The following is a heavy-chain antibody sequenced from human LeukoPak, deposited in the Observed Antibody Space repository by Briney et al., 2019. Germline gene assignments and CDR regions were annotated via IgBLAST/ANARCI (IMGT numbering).Heavy chain of an antibody. CDR1: GGSFSGYY. Sequence: SETLSLTCAVYGGSFSGYYWSWIRQPPGKGLEWIGEINHSGSTNYNPSLKSRVTISVDTSKNQFSLKLSSVTAADTAVYYCARAPPTRFTGWFDPWGQGTLVTVSS. V-gene: IGHV4-34*01. D-gene: IGHD3-16*01. CDR2: INHSGST. CDR3: ARAPPTRFTGWFDP. J-gene: IGHJ5*02.